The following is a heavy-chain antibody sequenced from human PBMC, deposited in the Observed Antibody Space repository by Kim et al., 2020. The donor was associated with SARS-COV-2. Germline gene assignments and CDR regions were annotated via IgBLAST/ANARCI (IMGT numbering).Heavy chain of an antibody. Sequence: ASVKVSCKASGYTFTSYGISWVRQAPGQGLEWMGWISAYNGNTNYAQKLQGRVTMTTDTSTSTAYMELRSLRSDDTAVYYCGRDRGISVHYYYYYGMDVWGQGTTVTVSS. CDR1: GYTFTSYG. J-gene: IGHJ6*02. V-gene: IGHV1-18*04. CDR2: ISAYNGNT. D-gene: IGHD3-3*02. CDR3: GRDRGISVHYYYYYGMDV.